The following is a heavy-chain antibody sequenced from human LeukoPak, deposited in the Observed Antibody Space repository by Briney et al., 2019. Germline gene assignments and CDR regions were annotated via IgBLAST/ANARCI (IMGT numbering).Heavy chain of an antibody. CDR2: INPSGGST. CDR3: ARGGGYYGSGTYYPCDY. D-gene: IGHD3-10*01. CDR1: GYPFTSYY. J-gene: IGHJ4*02. V-gene: IGHV1-46*01. Sequence: ASVKVSCKASGYPFTSYYMHWVRQAPGQGLEWMGIINPSGGSTSYAQKFQGRVTMTRDTSTSTLYMELSSLRSEDTAVYYCARGGGYYGSGTYYPCDYWGQGTLVTVSS.